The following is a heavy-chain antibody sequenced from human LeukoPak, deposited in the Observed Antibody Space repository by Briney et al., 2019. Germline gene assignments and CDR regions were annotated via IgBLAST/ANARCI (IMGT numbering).Heavy chain of an antibody. V-gene: IGHV4-59*12. CDR2: MYYSGST. Sequence: SETLSLTCTVSGGSISSYYWSWIRQPPGKGLEWIGYMYYSGSTNYNPSLKSRVTISVDTSKNQFSLKLSSVTAADTAVYYCAREGGEGAVDYWGQGTLVTVSS. D-gene: IGHD1-26*01. CDR1: GGSISSYY. CDR3: AREGGEGAVDY. J-gene: IGHJ4*02.